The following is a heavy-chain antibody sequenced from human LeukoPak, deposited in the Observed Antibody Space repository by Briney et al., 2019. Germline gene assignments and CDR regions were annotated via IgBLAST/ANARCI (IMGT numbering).Heavy chain of an antibody. D-gene: IGHD5-18*01. Sequence: GESLKISCKGSGYSFTSYWIGWVRQMPGKGLEWMGIIYPGGSDTRYSPSFQGQVTISADKSISTAYLQWSSLKASDTAMYYCARLIREAMTYYYYYMDVWGKGTTVTVSS. CDR2: IYPGGSDT. CDR3: ARLIREAMTYYYYYMDV. J-gene: IGHJ6*03. V-gene: IGHV5-51*01. CDR1: GYSFTSYW.